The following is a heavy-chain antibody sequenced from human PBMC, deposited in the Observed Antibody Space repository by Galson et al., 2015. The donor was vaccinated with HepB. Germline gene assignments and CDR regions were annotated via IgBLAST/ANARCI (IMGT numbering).Heavy chain of an antibody. CDR2: ISWNSGSI. Sequence: SLRLSCAASGFTFDDYAMHWVRQAPGKGLEWVSGISWNSGSIGYADSVKGRFTIPRDNAKNSLYLQMNSLRAEDTALYYCAKVAHPIVVVPAASPFDYWGQGTLVTVSS. CDR1: GFTFDDYA. D-gene: IGHD2-2*01. J-gene: IGHJ4*02. V-gene: IGHV3-9*01. CDR3: AKVAHPIVVVPAASPFDY.